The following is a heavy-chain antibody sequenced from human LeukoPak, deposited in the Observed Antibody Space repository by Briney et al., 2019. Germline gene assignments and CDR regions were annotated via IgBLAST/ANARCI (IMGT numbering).Heavy chain of an antibody. J-gene: IGHJ4*02. V-gene: IGHV3-23*01. D-gene: IGHD2-8*01. CDR3: AKDRSCTNDIRHGDFDY. CDR1: GFAFSSYA. Sequence: GGSLRLSCAASGFAFSSYAVSWVRQAPGKGLEWVSGISGSGGSTYSADSVKGRFTISRDNSKNTLYLQMNSLRAEDTALYYCAKDRSCTNDIRHGDFDYWGQGTLVTVSS. CDR2: ISGSGGST.